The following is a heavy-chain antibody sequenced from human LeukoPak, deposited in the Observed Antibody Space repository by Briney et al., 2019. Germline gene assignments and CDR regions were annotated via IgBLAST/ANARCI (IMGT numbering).Heavy chain of an antibody. J-gene: IGHJ4*02. V-gene: IGHV3-7*01. D-gene: IGHD3-3*01. CDR1: GFTFSSYW. Sequence: GGSLRLSCAASGFTFSSYWMSWVRQAPGKGLEWVANIKQDGSEKYYVDSVKGRFTISRDNAKNSLYLQVNSLRAEDTAVYYCARELGRITIFGVVESDDYWGQGTLVTVSS. CDR3: ARELGRITIFGVVESDDY. CDR2: IKQDGSEK.